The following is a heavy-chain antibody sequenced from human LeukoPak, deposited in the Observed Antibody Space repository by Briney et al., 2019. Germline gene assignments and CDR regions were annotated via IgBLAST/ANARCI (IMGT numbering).Heavy chain of an antibody. Sequence: SVKVSCKSSGGTFRSYTTNWVRQAPGQGLEWMGGIIPIFGTANYAQKFQGRVTITADKFTSTAYMELSSLRSEDTAVYYCARGAVAAFDPWGQGTLVTVSS. CDR1: GGTFRSYT. CDR3: ARGAVAAFDP. J-gene: IGHJ5*02. CDR2: IIPIFGTA. D-gene: IGHD6-19*01. V-gene: IGHV1-69*06.